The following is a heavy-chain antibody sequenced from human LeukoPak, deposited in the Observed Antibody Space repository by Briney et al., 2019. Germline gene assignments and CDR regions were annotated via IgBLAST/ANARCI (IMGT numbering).Heavy chain of an antibody. V-gene: IGHV3-30*03. Sequence: GRSLRLSCAASGFTFSSYGMHWVRQAPGKGLEWVAVISYDGSNKYYADSVKGRFTISRDNSKNTLYLQMNSLRAEDTAVYYCARDPATTVVTTNWFDPWGQGTLVTVSS. CDR2: ISYDGSNK. J-gene: IGHJ5*02. CDR3: ARDPATTVVTTNWFDP. D-gene: IGHD4-23*01. CDR1: GFTFSSYG.